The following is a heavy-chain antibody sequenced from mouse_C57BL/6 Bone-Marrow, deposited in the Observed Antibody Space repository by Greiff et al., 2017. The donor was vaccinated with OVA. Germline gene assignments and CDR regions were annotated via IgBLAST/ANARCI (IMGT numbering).Heavy chain of an antibody. V-gene: IGHV1-59*01. CDR1: GYTFTSYW. Sequence: LQQPGAELVRPGTSVKLSCKASGYTFTSYWMHWVKQRPGQGLEWIGVIDPSDSYTNYNQKFKGKATLTVDTSSSTAYMQLSSLTSEDSAVYYCMRGYDMYFDYWGQGTTLTVSS. CDR2: IDPSDSYT. D-gene: IGHD2-2*01. J-gene: IGHJ2*01. CDR3: MRGYDMYFDY.